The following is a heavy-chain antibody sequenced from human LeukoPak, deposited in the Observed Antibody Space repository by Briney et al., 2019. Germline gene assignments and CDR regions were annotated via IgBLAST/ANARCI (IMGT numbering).Heavy chain of an antibody. CDR3: ARYSSGYQGSGFDY. Sequence: GGSLRLSCAASGFTFSSYSMNWVRQAPGKGLEWVSSISSSSSYIYYADSVKGRFAISRDNAKNSLYLTMNSLRAEDTAVYYCARYSSGYQGSGFDYWGQGTLVTVSS. CDR2: ISSSSSYI. D-gene: IGHD3-22*01. J-gene: IGHJ4*02. CDR1: GFTFSSYS. V-gene: IGHV3-21*01.